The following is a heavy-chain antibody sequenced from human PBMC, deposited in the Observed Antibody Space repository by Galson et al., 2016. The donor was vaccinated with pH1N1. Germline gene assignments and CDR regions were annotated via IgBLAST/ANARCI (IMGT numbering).Heavy chain of an antibody. Sequence: SLRLSCAASGFSFSDYLMHWVRQAPGKGLEWVSRIYNDATRTNYADSVRGRFAISRDNVKNMVYLHMSSLRVEDTAVYYCKRRSDRPILDAFDMWGQGTMVTVSS. D-gene: IGHD1-26*01. CDR3: KRRSDRPILDAFDM. CDR2: IYNDATRT. CDR1: GFSFSDYL. J-gene: IGHJ3*02. V-gene: IGHV3-74*01.